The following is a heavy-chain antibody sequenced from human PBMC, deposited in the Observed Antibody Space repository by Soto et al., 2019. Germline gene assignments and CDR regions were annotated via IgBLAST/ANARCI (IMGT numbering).Heavy chain of an antibody. CDR3: ARGAGGALYYYYGMDV. J-gene: IGHJ6*02. CDR2: ISAYNGNT. CDR1: GYTFTSYG. D-gene: IGHD1-26*01. Sequence: ASVKVSCKASGYTFTSYGISWVRQAPGQGLEWMGWISAYNGNTNYAQKLQGRVTMTTDTSTSTAYMELRSLRSDDTAVYYCARGAGGALYYYYGMDVWGQGTTVTVYS. V-gene: IGHV1-18*04.